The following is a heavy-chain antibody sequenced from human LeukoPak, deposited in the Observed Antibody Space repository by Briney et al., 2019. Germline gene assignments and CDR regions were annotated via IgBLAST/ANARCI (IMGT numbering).Heavy chain of an antibody. CDR1: GGSISSSSYY. D-gene: IGHD6-13*01. V-gene: IGHV4-39*07. Sequence: SETLSLTCTVSGGSISSSSYYWGWIRQPPGKGLEWIGSIYYSGSTYYNPSLKSRVTISVDTSKNQFSLKLSSVTAADTAVYYCARHKCAGIAAAGCYYYYYGMDVWGQGTTVTVSS. CDR2: IYYSGST. CDR3: ARHKCAGIAAAGCYYYYYGMDV. J-gene: IGHJ6*02.